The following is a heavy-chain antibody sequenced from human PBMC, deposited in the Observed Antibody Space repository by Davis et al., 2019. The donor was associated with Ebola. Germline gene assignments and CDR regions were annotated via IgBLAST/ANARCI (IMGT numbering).Heavy chain of an antibody. V-gene: IGHV3-30-3*01. D-gene: IGHD6-19*01. CDR2: ISSDGTNS. Sequence: GGSLRLSCAVSGGKGKKFAMHWVRQAPGKGLEWVAVISSDGTNSYYADSVKGRFIISRDNSKNTAYLQMNSLRVEDTAVYYCARVSSPIAVTGTALGYWGQGTLVAVSS. CDR3: ARVSSPIAVTGTALGY. J-gene: IGHJ4*02. CDR1: GGKGKKFA.